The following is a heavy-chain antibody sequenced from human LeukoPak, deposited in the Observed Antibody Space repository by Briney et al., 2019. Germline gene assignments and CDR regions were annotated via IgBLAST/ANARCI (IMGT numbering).Heavy chain of an antibody. CDR3: ARSTTNYDSSGYYYY. D-gene: IGHD3-22*01. J-gene: IGHJ4*02. V-gene: IGHV1-69*13. Sequence: GASVKVSCKASGGTFSSYAISWVRQAPGQGLEWMGGIIPIFGTANYAQKFQGRVTITADESTSTAYMELSSLRSEDTAVYYCARSTTNYDSSGYYYYWGQGTLVTVSS. CDR1: GGTFSSYA. CDR2: IIPIFGTA.